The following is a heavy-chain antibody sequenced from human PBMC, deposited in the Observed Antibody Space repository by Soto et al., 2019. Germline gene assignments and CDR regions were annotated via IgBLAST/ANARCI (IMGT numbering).Heavy chain of an antibody. CDR1: GGSISSYY. CDR3: ARSGVVVVVAAKGGWFDP. CDR2: IYYSGST. J-gene: IGHJ5*02. D-gene: IGHD2-15*01. Sequence: PSETLSLTCTVSGGSISSYYWSWIRQPPGKGLEWIGYIYYSGSTNYNPSLKSRVTISVDTSKNQFSLKLSSVTAADTAVYYCARSGVVVVVAAKGGWFDPWGQGTLVTVSS. V-gene: IGHV4-59*01.